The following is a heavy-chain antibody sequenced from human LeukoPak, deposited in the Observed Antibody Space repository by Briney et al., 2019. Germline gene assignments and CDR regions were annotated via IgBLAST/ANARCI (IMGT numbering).Heavy chain of an antibody. V-gene: IGHV4-39*07. Sequence: SETLSLTCTVSGGSISSSSYYWGWIRQPPGKGLEWIGSNYYSGSTNYNPSLKSRVTISVDTSKNQFSLKLSSVTAADTAVYYCARGSSSSFDYWGQGTLVTVSS. CDR3: ARGSSSSFDY. CDR1: GGSISSSSYY. D-gene: IGHD6-6*01. J-gene: IGHJ4*02. CDR2: NYYSGST.